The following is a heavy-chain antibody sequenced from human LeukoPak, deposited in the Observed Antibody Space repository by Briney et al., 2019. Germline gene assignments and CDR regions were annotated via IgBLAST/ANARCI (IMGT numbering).Heavy chain of an antibody. V-gene: IGHV1-69*02. D-gene: IGHD3-3*01. J-gene: IGHJ4*02. CDR3: ATQITIFGVVIIPPFDY. Sequence: AASVKVSCKASGGTFSSYTISWVRQAPGQGLEWMGRIIPILGIANYAQKFQGRATITADKSTSTAYMELSSLRSEDTAVYYCATQITIFGVVIIPPFDYWGQGTLVTVSS. CDR1: GGTFSSYT. CDR2: IIPILGIA.